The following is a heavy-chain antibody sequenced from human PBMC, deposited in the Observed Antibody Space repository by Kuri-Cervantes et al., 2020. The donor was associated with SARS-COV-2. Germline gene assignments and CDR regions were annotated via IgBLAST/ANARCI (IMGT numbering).Heavy chain of an antibody. J-gene: IGHJ5*02. CDR1: GGSISSSSYY. V-gene: IGHV4-39*01. CDR3: ARHMEENERATNWFDP. Sequence: SETLSLTCTVSGGSISSSSYYWGWIRQPPGKGLEWTGSIYYSGSTYYNPSLKSRVTISVDTSKNQFSLKLSSVTAADTAVYYCARHMEENERATNWFDPWGQGTLVTVSS. CDR2: IYYSGST. D-gene: IGHD2/OR15-2a*01.